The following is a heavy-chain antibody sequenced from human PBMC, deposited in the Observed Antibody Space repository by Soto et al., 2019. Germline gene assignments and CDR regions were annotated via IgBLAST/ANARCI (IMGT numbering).Heavy chain of an antibody. CDR1: GYTLTELS. V-gene: IGHV1-24*01. J-gene: IGHJ4*02. CDR3: ATVISDYYDRRGAFDY. D-gene: IGHD3-22*01. CDR2: FDPEDGET. Sequence: ASVKVSCKVSGYTLTELSMHWVRQAPGKGLEWMGGFDPEDGETIYAQKFQGRVTMTEDTSTDTAYMELSSLRSEDTAVYYCATVISDYYDRRGAFDYWGQGTLVTVSS.